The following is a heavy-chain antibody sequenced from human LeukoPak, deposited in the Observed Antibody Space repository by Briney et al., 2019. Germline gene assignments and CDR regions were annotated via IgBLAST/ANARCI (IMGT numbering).Heavy chain of an antibody. CDR2: ISAYNGNT. Sequence: ASVKVSCKASGYTFTSYVIRWVRQAPGQGLEWMGWISAYNGNTNYAQKLQGRVTMTTDTSTSTAYIELSSLRSDDTAVYYCARVPPFGSSWPHYYYYMDVWGKGTTVTVSS. CDR1: GYTFTSYV. V-gene: IGHV1-18*01. J-gene: IGHJ6*03. D-gene: IGHD6-13*01. CDR3: ARVPPFGSSWPHYYYYMDV.